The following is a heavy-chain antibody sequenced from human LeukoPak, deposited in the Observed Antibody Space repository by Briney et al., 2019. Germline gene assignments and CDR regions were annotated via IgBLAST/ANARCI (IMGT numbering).Heavy chain of an antibody. J-gene: IGHJ4*02. Sequence: GGSLRLSCAASGFTFSSNWMSWVRQAPGKGLKGVANIKQDGSEKYYVDSVKGRFTISRDNAKNSLYLQMNSLRAEDTAVYYCASGGATYYFDYWGQGTLVTVSS. CDR2: IKQDGSEK. CDR1: GFTFSSNW. D-gene: IGHD3-3*01. CDR3: ASGGATYYFDY. V-gene: IGHV3-7*05.